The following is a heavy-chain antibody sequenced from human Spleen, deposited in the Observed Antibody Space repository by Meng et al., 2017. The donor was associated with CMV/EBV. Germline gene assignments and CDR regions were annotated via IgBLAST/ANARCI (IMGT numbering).Heavy chain of an antibody. CDR2: INHSGST. CDR1: GGSFSGYY. Sequence: QLPLQPWGPGLLKPSGTLSLTCAVDGGSFSGYYWSWIRQPPGKGLEWIGEINHSGSTNYNPSLKSRVTISVDTSKNQFSLKLSSVTAADTAVYYCASLRGDYCSSTSCYVDPWGQGTLVTVSS. D-gene: IGHD2-2*01. V-gene: IGHV4-34*01. CDR3: ASLRGDYCSSTSCYVDP. J-gene: IGHJ5*02.